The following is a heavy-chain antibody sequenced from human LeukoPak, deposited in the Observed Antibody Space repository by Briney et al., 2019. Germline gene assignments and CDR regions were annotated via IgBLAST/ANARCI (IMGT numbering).Heavy chain of an antibody. CDR1: GFTFSSYA. J-gene: IGHJ4*02. V-gene: IGHV3-23*01. CDR3: ARAHSSRTTGTPVDY. Sequence: PGGSLRLSCAASGFTFSSYAMSWVRQAPGKGLEWVSAISGSGGSTYYADSVKGRFTISRDNSKNTLYLQMNSLRAEDTAVYYCARAHSSRTTGTPVDYWGQGTLVTVSS. D-gene: IGHD1-1*01. CDR2: ISGSGGST.